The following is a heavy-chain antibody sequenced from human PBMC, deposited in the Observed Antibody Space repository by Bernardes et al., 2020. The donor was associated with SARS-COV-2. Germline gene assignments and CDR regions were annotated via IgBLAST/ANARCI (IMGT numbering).Heavy chain of an antibody. CDR3: SRVDFSNLYYFDY. Sequence: VGSLILSCAASGFTFSSYTMNWVRQAPGKGLEWISYISTSSCYISYSDPVRGRFTISRDNAKHSVSLQMNSLRAEDTAVYYCSRVDFSNLYYFDYWGQGTPVTVSS. CDR2: ISTSSCYI. CDR1: GFTFSSYT. D-gene: IGHD4-4*01. V-gene: IGHV3-21*05. J-gene: IGHJ4*02.